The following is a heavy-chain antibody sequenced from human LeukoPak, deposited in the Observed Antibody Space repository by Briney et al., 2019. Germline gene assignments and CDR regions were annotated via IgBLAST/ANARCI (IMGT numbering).Heavy chain of an antibody. CDR1: GYTFTGYY. CDR3: ARVPSSSSYFDY. CDR2: INPNSGGT. J-gene: IGHJ4*02. Sequence: ASVKASCKASGYTFTGYYMHWVRQAPGQGLEWMGWINPNSGGTNYAQKFQGRVTMTGDTSISTAYMELSRLRSDDTAVYYCARVPSSSSYFDYWGQGTLVTVSS. V-gene: IGHV1-2*02. D-gene: IGHD6-6*01.